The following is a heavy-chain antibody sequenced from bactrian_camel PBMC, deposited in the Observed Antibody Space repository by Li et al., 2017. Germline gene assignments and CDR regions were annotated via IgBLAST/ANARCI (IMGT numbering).Heavy chain of an antibody. Sequence: HVQLVESGGGLVQPGGSLRLSCAASGYTVGSTRMGWFRQAPGKEREGVAAFGRDGSTSYAGSVKGRFSISQDYAKNTVFLQMTNLNSDDSATYYCALGEGGDRDYNWWGQGTQVTVS. CDR2: FGRDGST. CDR3: ALGEGGDRDYNW. D-gene: IGHD1*01. CDR1: GYTVGSTR. V-gene: IGHV3S53*01. J-gene: IGHJ4*01.